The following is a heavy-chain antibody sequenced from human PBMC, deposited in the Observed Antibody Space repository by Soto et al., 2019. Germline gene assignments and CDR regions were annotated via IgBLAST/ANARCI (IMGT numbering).Heavy chain of an antibody. V-gene: IGHV3-30*18. CDR2: ISYDGSNK. D-gene: IGHD1-1*01. J-gene: IGHJ4*02. CDR3: AKPGND. Sequence: QVQLVESGGGVVQPGRSLRLSCAASGFTFSSYGMHRVRQAPGKGLEWVAVISYDGSNKYYADSVKGRFTISRDNSKNTLYLQMNSLRAEDTAVYYCAKPGNDWGQGTLVTVSS. CDR1: GFTFSSYG.